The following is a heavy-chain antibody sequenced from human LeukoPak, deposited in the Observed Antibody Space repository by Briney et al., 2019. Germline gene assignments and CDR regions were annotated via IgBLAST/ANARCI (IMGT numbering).Heavy chain of an antibody. J-gene: IGHJ6*03. Sequence: GGSLRLSCAAAGFTFSSYWMSWVRQAPGKGLERVANIKQDGSGKYYVDSVKGRFTISRDNAKNSLYLQMNSLRAEDTAVYYCARVGSSWYFNYYYYMDVWGKGTTVTVSS. CDR1: GFTFSSYW. CDR2: IKQDGSGK. V-gene: IGHV3-7*01. D-gene: IGHD6-13*01. CDR3: ARVGSSWYFNYYYYMDV.